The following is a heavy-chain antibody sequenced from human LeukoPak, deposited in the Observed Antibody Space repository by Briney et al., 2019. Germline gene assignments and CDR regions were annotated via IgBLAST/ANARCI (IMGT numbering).Heavy chain of an antibody. D-gene: IGHD1-20*01. V-gene: IGHV3-33*01. J-gene: IGHJ3*02. CDR2: IWYDGSNK. CDR1: GFTFSIYG. CDR3: ARYNWNDANAFDI. Sequence: GGSLRLSCAASGFTFSIYGMHWVRQAPGKGLEWVAVIWYDGSNKFYADSVKGRFTISRDNSKNTLYLQMNSLRAEDTAVYYCARYNWNDANAFDIWGQGTMVTVSS.